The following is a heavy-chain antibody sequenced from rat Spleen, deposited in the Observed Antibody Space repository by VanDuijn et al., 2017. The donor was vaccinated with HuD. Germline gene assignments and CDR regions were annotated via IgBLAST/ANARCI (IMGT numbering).Heavy chain of an antibody. D-gene: IGHD4-6*01. CDR3: ARHWGY. CDR1: GFTFSDYG. CDR2: LRYGASSGRSST. V-gene: IGHV5-29*01. J-gene: IGHJ2*01. Sequence: EVQLVESGGGLVQPGRSLKLSCAASGFTFSDYGMAWVRQATTKGLEWGATLRYGASSGRSSTYYRDPVKGRFTISRDNAKSTLSLQMDSLRSEDTATYYCARHWGYWGQGVMVTVSS.